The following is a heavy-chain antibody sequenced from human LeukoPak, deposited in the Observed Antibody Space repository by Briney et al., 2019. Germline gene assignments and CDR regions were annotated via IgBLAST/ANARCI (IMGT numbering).Heavy chain of an antibody. CDR2: IYYSGST. J-gene: IGHJ4*02. D-gene: IGHD6-19*01. Sequence: PSETLSLTCTVSGGSISSDSYYWAWTRQPPGKGLEWIASIYYSGSTYYNPSLKSRVTISVDTSRNQFSLKLSSVAAADTAVYYCASLAVAGLSEGYWGQGTLVIVSS. CDR1: GGSISSDSYY. CDR3: ASLAVAGLSEGY. V-gene: IGHV4-39*01.